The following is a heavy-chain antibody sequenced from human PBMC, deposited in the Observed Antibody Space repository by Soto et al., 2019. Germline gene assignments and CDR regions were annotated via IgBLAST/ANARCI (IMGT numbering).Heavy chain of an antibody. V-gene: IGHV1-46*01. J-gene: IGHJ4*02. CDR2: INPGSGST. CDR1: GYTFTSFQ. CDR3: ANCRLPAIPAAADY. D-gene: IGHD2-2*01. Sequence: QVQLVQSGAEVKKPGASVKVSCKTSGYTFTSFQMNWVRQAPGQELEWMGIINPGSGSTNYAQKFQGRVTMTSDTSTRTIYMELSSLRSEDTAVYYCANCRLPAIPAAADYWGQGTLVTVSS.